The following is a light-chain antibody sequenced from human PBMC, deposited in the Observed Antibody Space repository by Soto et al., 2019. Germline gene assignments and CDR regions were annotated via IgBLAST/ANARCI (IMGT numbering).Light chain of an antibody. CDR1: QSVSSRF. V-gene: IGKV3-20*01. CDR3: QQYNSYRT. Sequence: EIVLTQSPGTLSWSPGQRATLSCSASQSVSSRFLAWYQQKPGQAPRLLVYGASTRATTIPARFSSSGSGTEFTLTISSLQPDDVANYYYQQYNSYRTFGQGTKVDI. CDR2: GAS. J-gene: IGKJ1*01.